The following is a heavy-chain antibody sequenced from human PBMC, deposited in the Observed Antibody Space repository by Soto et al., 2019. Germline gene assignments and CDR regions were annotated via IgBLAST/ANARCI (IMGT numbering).Heavy chain of an antibody. CDR1: VRSISSSSYY. CDR2: IYYSGST. CDR3: ARHEVEDSRLRFLEWLNNMDV. V-gene: IGHV4-39*01. J-gene: IGHJ6*03. D-gene: IGHD3-3*01. Sequence: SGSLSLTCTVSVRSISSSSYYWGRIRQPPGKGLEWIGSIYYSGSTYYNPSLKSRVTISVDTSKNQFSLKLSSVTAADTAVYYCARHEVEDSRLRFLEWLNNMDVWGKGTTVTVSS.